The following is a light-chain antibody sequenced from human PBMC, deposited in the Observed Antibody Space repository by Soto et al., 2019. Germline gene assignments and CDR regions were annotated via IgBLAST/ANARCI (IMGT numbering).Light chain of an antibody. CDR1: HSVSSN. CDR3: QHYNKWLLT. V-gene: IGKV3-15*01. Sequence: IVMTQSPATLSVSPGERATLSCRASHSVSSNLAWYQQKPGQAPRLLIYGASNRATGIPVRLSGSASGSEFTLSISSLQSEDFTVYYCQHYNKWLLTFGQGTKVDIK. J-gene: IGKJ1*01. CDR2: GAS.